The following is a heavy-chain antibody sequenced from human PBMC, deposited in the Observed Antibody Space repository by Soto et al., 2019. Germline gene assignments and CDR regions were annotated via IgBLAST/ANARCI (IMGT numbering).Heavy chain of an antibody. CDR2: IGGTDGDSDGVP. D-gene: IGHD7-27*01. CDR1: GFILNNYA. V-gene: IGHV3-23*02. Sequence: VQLLESGGDLVQPGGSLRLSCVASGFILNNYAMSWVRQAPGKGLEWVSTIGGTDGDSDGVPWYEDPVKGRFTISRDSSANTMFLHMDNWRAEDSALYYCVKRGRNWGAFDFWGQGTTVVVSS. J-gene: IGHJ3*01. CDR3: VKRGRNWGAFDF.